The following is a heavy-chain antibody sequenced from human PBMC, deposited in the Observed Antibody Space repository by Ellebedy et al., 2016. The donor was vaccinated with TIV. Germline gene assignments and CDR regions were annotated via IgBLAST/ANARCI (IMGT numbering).Heavy chain of an antibody. CDR3: ARARSSGWLHTPDY. D-gene: IGHD6-19*01. Sequence: AASVKVSCKASVYTFTSYYMHWVRQAPGQGLEWMGIINPSGGSTTYPQKLQGRVTMTRDTSTSTVYMELSSLRSEDTAVYYCARARSSGWLHTPDYWGQGTLVTVSS. CDR2: INPSGGST. CDR1: VYTFTSYY. J-gene: IGHJ4*02. V-gene: IGHV1-46*04.